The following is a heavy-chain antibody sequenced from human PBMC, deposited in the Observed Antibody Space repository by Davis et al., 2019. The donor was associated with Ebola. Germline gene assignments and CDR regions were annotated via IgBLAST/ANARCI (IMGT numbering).Heavy chain of an antibody. CDR2: INPSGGST. V-gene: IGHV1-46*01. CDR1: GYTFTSYY. D-gene: IGHD6-19*01. Sequence: AASVTVSCKASGYTFTSYYIHWVRQAPGQGLEWMGIINPSGGSTSYAQKFQGRVTMTRDTSTSTVYMELSSLRSEDTAVYYCARGGYSSVWKNGPFDYWGQGTLVTVSS. CDR3: ARGGYSSVWKNGPFDY. J-gene: IGHJ4*02.